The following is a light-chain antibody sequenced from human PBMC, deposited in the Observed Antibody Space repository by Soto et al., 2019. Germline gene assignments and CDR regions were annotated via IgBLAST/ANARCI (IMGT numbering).Light chain of an antibody. V-gene: IGKV3-20*01. CDR1: ETISSSH. J-gene: IGKJ1*01. CDR3: QQYESLLWT. Sequence: EVVLTQSPGTLSLSPGERATLSCRASETISSSHLAWYQQTPGQAPRLLLYRSSTRATGIPDRFSGSGSGTDFTLTISRLEPADAAVYSCQQYESLLWTFGQGTKLEIK. CDR2: RSS.